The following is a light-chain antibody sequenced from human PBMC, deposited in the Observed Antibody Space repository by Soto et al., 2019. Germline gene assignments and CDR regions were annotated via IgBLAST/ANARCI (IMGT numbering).Light chain of an antibody. Sequence: QSVLRQPPSASGTPGQRVTISCSGSTSNIGSNSVNWYQQLPGTAPKLLIYGNDKRPSGVPDRFSGSKSGTSASLAISGLQSDDEADYYCSAWDDSLTGVVFGGGTKLTVL. V-gene: IGLV1-44*01. CDR2: GND. J-gene: IGLJ2*01. CDR1: TSNIGSNS. CDR3: SAWDDSLTGVV.